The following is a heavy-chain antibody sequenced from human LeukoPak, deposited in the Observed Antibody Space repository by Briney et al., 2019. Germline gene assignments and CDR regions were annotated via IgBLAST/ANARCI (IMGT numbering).Heavy chain of an antibody. CDR1: GFTFGNSW. Sequence: PGGSLRLSCAASGFTFGNSWMDWVRQAPRKGLVWVSRINGDGSTTAYADSVQGRFTISRDNAKNTLYLQMNSLRAEDTAVYYCARATSACYRVWGQGTLVTVSS. CDR2: INGDGSTT. V-gene: IGHV3-74*01. D-gene: IGHD3-3*01. J-gene: IGHJ4*02. CDR3: ARATSACYRV.